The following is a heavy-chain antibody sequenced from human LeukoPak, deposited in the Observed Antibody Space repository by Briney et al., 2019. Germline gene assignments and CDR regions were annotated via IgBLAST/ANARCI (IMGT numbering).Heavy chain of an antibody. J-gene: IGHJ4*02. Sequence: ASVKVSCKASGYSLINFGISWVRQAPGQGLEWMGWMNPNSGNTGYAQKFQGRVTMTRNTSISTAYMELSSLRSEDTAVYYCARGAVVGATNLDYWGQGTLVTVSS. CDR2: MNPNSGNT. D-gene: IGHD1-26*01. V-gene: IGHV1-8*02. CDR1: GYSLINFG. CDR3: ARGAVVGATNLDY.